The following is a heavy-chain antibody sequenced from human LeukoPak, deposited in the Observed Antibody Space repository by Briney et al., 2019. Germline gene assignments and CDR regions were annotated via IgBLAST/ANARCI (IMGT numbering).Heavy chain of an antibody. CDR1: GFTISSNY. V-gene: IGHV3-66*02. CDR3: ARATFWSGYQRDSWYMDV. Sequence: GGSLRLSCAASGFTISSNYMSWVRQAPGKGLEWVSVIYSGGSTYYADSVKGRLIISRDNSKNTLYLQMNSLRAEDTAVYYCARATFWSGYQRDSWYMDVWGKGTPVTVSS. J-gene: IGHJ6*03. D-gene: IGHD3-3*01. CDR2: IYSGGST.